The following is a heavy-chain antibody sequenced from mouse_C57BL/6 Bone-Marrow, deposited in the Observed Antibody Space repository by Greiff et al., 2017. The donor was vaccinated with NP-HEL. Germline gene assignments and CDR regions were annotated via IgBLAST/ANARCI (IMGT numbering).Heavy chain of an antibody. J-gene: IGHJ4*01. CDR1: GYTFTTYP. CDR3: ARRGGPYYYAMDY. CDR2: FHPYNDDT. V-gene: IGHV1-47*01. D-gene: IGHD1-1*02. Sequence: QVQLQQPGAELVKPGASVKMSCKASGYTFTTYPIEWMKQNHGQSLEWIGNFHPYNDDTMYNEKFKGNATLTVEKSSSTVYFELSRLTSDDSAVYYCARRGGPYYYAMDYWGQGTSVTVSS.